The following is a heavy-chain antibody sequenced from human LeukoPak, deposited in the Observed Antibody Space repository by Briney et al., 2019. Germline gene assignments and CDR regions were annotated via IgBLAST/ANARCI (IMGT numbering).Heavy chain of an antibody. CDR2: ISYDGSNK. V-gene: IGHV3-30*03. J-gene: IGHJ4*02. CDR1: GFTFSSYG. CDR3: ASYRTLYLDY. Sequence: GGSLRLSCAASGFTFSSYGMHWVRQAPGKGLEWVAVISYDGSNKYYADSVKGRFTISRDNSKNTLYLQMNSLRAEDTAVYYCASYRTLYLDYWGQGTLVTVSS. D-gene: IGHD1-14*01.